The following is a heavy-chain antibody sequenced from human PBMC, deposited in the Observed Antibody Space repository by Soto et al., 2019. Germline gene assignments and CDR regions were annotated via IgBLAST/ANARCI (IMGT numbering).Heavy chain of an antibody. CDR3: ARLDGSGSYPPGY. CDR1: GGSISSSSYY. J-gene: IGHJ4*02. V-gene: IGHV4-39*07. D-gene: IGHD3-10*01. CDR2: IYYSGST. Sequence: SETLSLTCTVSGGSISSSSYYWGWIRQPPGKGLEWIGSIYYSGSTYYNPSLKSRVTISVDTSKNQFSLKLSSVTAADTAMYYCARLDGSGSYPPGYWGQGTLVTVSS.